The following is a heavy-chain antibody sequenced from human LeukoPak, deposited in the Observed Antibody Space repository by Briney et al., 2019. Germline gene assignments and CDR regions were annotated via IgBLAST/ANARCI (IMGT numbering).Heavy chain of an antibody. CDR2: MNPNSGNT. D-gene: IGHD4-17*01. Sequence: SVKVCCKAAGYTFTSYDVNWVRQAAGHGREWRGWMNPNSGNTGYAQKFQRRVTMTRDTSISTAYMELSGLRSDDTAVYYCASATTVTYFDYWGQGTLVTVSS. CDR3: ASATTVTYFDY. J-gene: IGHJ4*02. CDR1: GYTFTSYD. V-gene: IGHV1-8*01.